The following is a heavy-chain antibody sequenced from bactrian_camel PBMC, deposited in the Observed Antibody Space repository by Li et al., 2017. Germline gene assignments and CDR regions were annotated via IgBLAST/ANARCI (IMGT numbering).Heavy chain of an antibody. Sequence: QVQLVESGGGSVQAGGSLRLSCVASGYIRGSGCMGWFRQAPGKAREGIAGIRRDGDDYYADSVKGRFTTSRDNAKKSLYLQLDNQGTEDTAMYYCAPTFGTDNPGYWGQGTQVTVS. CDR3: APTFGTDNPGY. J-gene: IGHJ6*01. D-gene: IGHD6*01. CDR2: IRRDGDD. CDR1: GYIRGSGC. V-gene: IGHV3S6*01.